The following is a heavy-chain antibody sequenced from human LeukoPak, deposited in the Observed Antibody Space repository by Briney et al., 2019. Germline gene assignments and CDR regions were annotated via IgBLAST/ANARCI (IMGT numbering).Heavy chain of an antibody. D-gene: IGHD3-22*01. CDR2: INTNTGNP. CDR3: ARAPDYYDSSGYPSSPIGYYYYMDV. CDR1: GYTFTSYG. V-gene: IGHV7-4-1*02. Sequence: GASVKVSCKASGYTFTSYGISWVRQAPGQGLEWMGWINTNTGNPTYAQGFTGRFVFSLDTSVSTAYLQISSLKAEDTAVYYCARAPDYYDSSGYPSSPIGYYYYMDVWGKGTTVTVSS. J-gene: IGHJ6*03.